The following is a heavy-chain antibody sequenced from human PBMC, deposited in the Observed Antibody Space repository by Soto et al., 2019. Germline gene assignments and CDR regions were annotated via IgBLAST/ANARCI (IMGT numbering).Heavy chain of an antibody. CDR2: ISGSGVST. CDR1: GFTFSNYA. CDR3: AKGTFNTLYYIDY. V-gene: IGHV3-23*01. J-gene: IGHJ4*01. Sequence: EVPLLESGGGLVQPGGSLRLSCAASGFTFSNYAMSWVRQAPGKGPEWVSAISGSGVSTYYADSVKGRLTISRDNSKNTLYLQMNSLTAEDTAVYYCAKGTFNTLYYIDYWGQGTLVTVSS. D-gene: IGHD3-16*01.